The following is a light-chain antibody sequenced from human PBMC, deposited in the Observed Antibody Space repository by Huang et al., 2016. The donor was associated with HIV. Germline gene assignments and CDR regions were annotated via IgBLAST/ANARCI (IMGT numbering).Light chain of an antibody. CDR2: DAS. Sequence: PGERATLSCRASQSVTTYLAWYQQKPGQAPRLLIYDASNRATGIPARFSGSGSGTDFTLTISSLEPEDFAVYYCQQRYNWPPITFGQGTRLEIK. CDR3: QQRYNWPPIT. V-gene: IGKV3-11*01. CDR1: QSVTTY. J-gene: IGKJ5*01.